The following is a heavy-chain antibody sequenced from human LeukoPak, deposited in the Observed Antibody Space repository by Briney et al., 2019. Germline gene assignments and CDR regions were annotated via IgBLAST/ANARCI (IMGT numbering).Heavy chain of an antibody. CDR3: ARHSYYYDCSGYCGGRFYYMDV. V-gene: IGHV5-51*01. CDR1: GYDFSNYW. D-gene: IGHD3-22*01. CDR2: IYPDDSDA. Sequence: GESLKISCKTCGYDFSNYWIGWVRQMPGIGLQWMGIIYPDDSDARYSPSFEGQVTISADKPISTAYLQWSSLRPSDTAIYFCARHSYYYDCSGYCGGRFYYMDVWGNGTTVTVSS. J-gene: IGHJ6*03.